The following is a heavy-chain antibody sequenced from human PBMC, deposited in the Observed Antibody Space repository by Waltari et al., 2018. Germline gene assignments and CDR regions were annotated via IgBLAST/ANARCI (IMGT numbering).Heavy chain of an antibody. CDR1: GGSISSGGYY. CDR2: IYYSGST. D-gene: IGHD2-21*01. J-gene: IGHJ4*02. V-gene: IGHV4-31*03. Sequence: QVQLQESGPGLVKPSQTLSLTCTVSGGSISSGGYYWSWIRQHPGKGLEWIGYIYYSGSTYYHPSLKSRVTISVDTSKNQFSLKLSSVTAADTAVYYCARGFTPYGALVDYWGQGTLVTVSS. CDR3: ARGFTPYGALVDY.